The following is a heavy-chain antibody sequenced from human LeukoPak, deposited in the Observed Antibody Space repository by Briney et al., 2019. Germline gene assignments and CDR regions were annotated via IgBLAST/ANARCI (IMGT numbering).Heavy chain of an antibody. J-gene: IGHJ4*02. V-gene: IGHV3-20*04. CDR2: MNLNGGST. D-gene: IGHD3-3*01. CDR3: ARGDYDFWRGYYWDFEY. CDR1: GFTFDDYG. Sequence: GGSLSLSCAASGFTFDDYGMSWVRQAPGQGLEWVSGMNLNGGSTGYADSVKGRLTIFREDATNSLFFQMNSLRAEDTALYYCARGDYDFWRGYYWDFEYWGQGTLVTVPS.